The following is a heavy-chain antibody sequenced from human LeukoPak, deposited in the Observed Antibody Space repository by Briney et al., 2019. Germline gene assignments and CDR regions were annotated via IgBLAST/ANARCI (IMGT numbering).Heavy chain of an antibody. CDR1: GFTLSSRG. J-gene: IGHJ4*02. D-gene: IGHD1-26*01. CDR3: ARDLSFGSLDF. V-gene: IGHV3-33*01. CDR2: MWYDGSKE. Sequence: AGGSLRLSCAASGFTLSSRGMHWVRQAPGKGLEWVAGMWYDGSKEDYADSVKGRFTISRDMSKNTLNLQMNSLRVEDTAMFYCARDLSFGSLDFRGQGTLVTVSS.